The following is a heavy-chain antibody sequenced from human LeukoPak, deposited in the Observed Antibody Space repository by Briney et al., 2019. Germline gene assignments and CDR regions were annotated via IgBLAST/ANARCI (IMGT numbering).Heavy chain of an antibody. CDR3: TTDGGYDSRWYNW. V-gene: IGHV3-15*01. D-gene: IGHD1-20*01. Sequence: GGSLRLSCTASGFTFNDAYLSWVRQAPGKGLEWVGRIKSKSNDGTTDYGAPVKGRFTISRDDSKNTLYLQMNSLKIEDTAIYHCTTDGGYDSRWYNWWGQGTLVTVSS. CDR1: GFTFNDAY. CDR2: IKSKSNDGTT. J-gene: IGHJ4*02.